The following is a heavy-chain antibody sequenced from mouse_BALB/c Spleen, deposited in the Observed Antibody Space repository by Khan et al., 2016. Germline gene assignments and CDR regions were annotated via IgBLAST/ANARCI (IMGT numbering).Heavy chain of an antibody. CDR2: INPYNGDT. Sequence: VRLQQSGPELVKPGASVKISCKAAGYSFTGYFMNWVKQSHGKSLEWIGRINPYNGDTFYNQKFKGKATLTVDKSSSTAHMELLSLTSEDSAVYYCVRGGVGYYVAMDYWGQGTSVTVSS. CDR1: GYSFTGYF. J-gene: IGHJ4*01. D-gene: IGHD2-3*01. CDR3: VRGGVGYYVAMDY. V-gene: IGHV1-37*01.